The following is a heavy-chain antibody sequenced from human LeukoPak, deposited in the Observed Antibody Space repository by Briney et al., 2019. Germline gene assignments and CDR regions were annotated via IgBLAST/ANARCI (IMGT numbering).Heavy chain of an antibody. CDR3: ARVGVYTPSYYYYYMDV. J-gene: IGHJ6*03. D-gene: IGHD3-16*01. Sequence: KPSETLSLTCTVSGGSISSSSYYWGWIRQPPGKGLEWIGSIYYSGSTNYNPSLKSRVTISVDTSKNQFSLKLSSVTAADTAVYYCARVGVYTPSYYYYYMDVWGKGTTVTISS. CDR1: GGSISSSSYY. V-gene: IGHV4-39*07. CDR2: IYYSGST.